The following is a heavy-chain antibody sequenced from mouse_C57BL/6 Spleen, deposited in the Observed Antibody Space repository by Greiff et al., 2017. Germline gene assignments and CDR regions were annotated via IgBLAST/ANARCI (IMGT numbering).Heavy chain of an antibody. Sequence: EVQLQESVAELVRPGASVKLSCTASGFNIKNNYMHWVKQRPEQGLEWIGRIDPANGNTKYAPKFQGKATITADTSSNTAYLQLSSLTSEDSAIYYCARGSSGGNYWGQGTTLTVSS. CDR2: IDPANGNT. CDR1: GFNIKNNY. CDR3: ARGSSGGNY. D-gene: IGHD3-2*02. J-gene: IGHJ2*01. V-gene: IGHV14-3*01.